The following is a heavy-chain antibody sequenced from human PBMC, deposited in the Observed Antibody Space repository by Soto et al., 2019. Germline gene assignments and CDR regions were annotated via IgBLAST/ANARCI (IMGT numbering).Heavy chain of an antibody. CDR2: IYHRGNT. V-gene: IGHV4-39*01. J-gene: IGHJ5*01. Sequence: SGTPSLTFTVYNCSISNPIYYWCWMLQPPGKGLEWIGSIYHRGNTYYNPSLQGRVTISVDTSKNQFSLKLNSVTVADTAVYFCAGRSSLASVQIFVRIMSNYSWFDSWGQGTLGTGSS. CDR3: AGRSSLASVQIFVRIMSNYSWFDS. CDR1: NCSISNPIYY. D-gene: IGHD2-15*01.